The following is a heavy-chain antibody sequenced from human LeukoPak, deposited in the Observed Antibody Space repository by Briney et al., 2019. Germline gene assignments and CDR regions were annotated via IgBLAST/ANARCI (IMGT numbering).Heavy chain of an antibody. CDR3: ARQGSKGCTGGSCHLIDY. V-gene: IGHV4-4*02. CDR1: GGSISSNNW. J-gene: IGHJ4*02. CDR2: IYHSGSI. Sequence: SETLSLTCAVSGGSISSNNWWSWVRQPPGKGLEWIGEIYHSGSINYNPSLKSRVTISVDKSKNQFSLKLSSVTAADTAVYYCARQGSKGCTGGSCHLIDYWGQGTLVTVSS. D-gene: IGHD2-15*01.